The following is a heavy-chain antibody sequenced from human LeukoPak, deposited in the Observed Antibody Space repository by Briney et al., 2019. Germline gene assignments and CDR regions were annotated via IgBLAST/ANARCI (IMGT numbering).Heavy chain of an antibody. D-gene: IGHD1-1*01. V-gene: IGHV3-48*03. J-gene: IGHJ4*02. CDR2: ISSIGSTI. Sequence: GGSLRLSCAASGFTFSSYEMNWVRQAPGKGLEWVSYISSIGSTIYYADSVKGRFTISRDNAKNSLYLQMNSLRAEDTAVYYCARGGQGNWPTPFDYWGQGTLVTVSS. CDR3: ARGGQGNWPTPFDY. CDR1: GFTFSSYE.